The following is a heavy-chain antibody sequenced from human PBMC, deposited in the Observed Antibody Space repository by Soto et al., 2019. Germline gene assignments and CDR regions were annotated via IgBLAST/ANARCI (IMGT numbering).Heavy chain of an antibody. CDR1: GFTFGTYE. J-gene: IGHJ6*02. CDR3: ARDPSLSSSSYLSYYSGMDV. V-gene: IGHV3-48*03. CDR2: ISRSGSTI. D-gene: IGHD6-6*01. Sequence: EVQLVESGGGLVQPGGSLRLSCAASGFTFGTYEMNWVRQAPGKGLEWVSYISRSGSTIYYADSVKGRVTISRDNAKNSLYLQLNSLRAEDTAVYYCARDPSLSSSSYLSYYSGMDVWGQGTTVTVSS.